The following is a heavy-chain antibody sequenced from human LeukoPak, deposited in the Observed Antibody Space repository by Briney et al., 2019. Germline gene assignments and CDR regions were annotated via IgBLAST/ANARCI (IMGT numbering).Heavy chain of an antibody. J-gene: IGHJ4*02. Sequence: SETLSLTCAVSGGSISSSNWWSWVRQPPGKGLEWIGEIYHSGSTNYNPSLKSRVTISVDKSKNQFSLELSSVTAADTAVYYCAIPTYCSSTSCYRAFGYWGQGTLVTVSS. CDR3: AIPTYCSSTSCYRAFGY. D-gene: IGHD2-2*01. CDR2: IYHSGST. V-gene: IGHV4-4*02. CDR1: GGSISSSNW.